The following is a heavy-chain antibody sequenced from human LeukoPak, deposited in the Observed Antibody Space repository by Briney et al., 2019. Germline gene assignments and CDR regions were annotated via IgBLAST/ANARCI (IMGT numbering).Heavy chain of an antibody. CDR2: IWYDGSNK. CDR1: GLTFSTYG. J-gene: IGHJ4*02. D-gene: IGHD5-18*01. V-gene: IGHV3-30*02. CDR3: ARDETKRGYSYGTSPFEH. Sequence: GGSLRLSCVVSGLTFSTYGMHWVRQAPGKGLEWVALIWYDGSNKYYADSVKGRFTISRDNSKNTLYLQMNSLRTEDTAVYYCARDETKRGYSYGTSPFEHWGQGTLVTVSS.